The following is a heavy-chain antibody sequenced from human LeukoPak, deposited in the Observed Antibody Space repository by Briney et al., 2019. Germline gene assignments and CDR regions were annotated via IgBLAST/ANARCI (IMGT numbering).Heavy chain of an antibody. D-gene: IGHD3-22*01. V-gene: IGHV4-59*01. CDR2: IYYSGST. Sequence: SETLSLTCTVSGGSISSYYWSWIRQPPGKGLEWIGYIYYSGSTNYNPSLKSRVTISVDTSKNQFSLKLSSVTAADTAVYYCARAISTYDSSGYYYSPAYFDYWGQGTLVTVSS. J-gene: IGHJ4*02. CDR3: ARAISTYDSSGYYYSPAYFDY. CDR1: GGSISSYY.